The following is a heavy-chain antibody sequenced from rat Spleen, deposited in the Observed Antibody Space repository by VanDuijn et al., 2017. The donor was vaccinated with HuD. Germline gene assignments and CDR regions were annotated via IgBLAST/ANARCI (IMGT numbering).Heavy chain of an antibody. CDR1: GFTFSNYY. Sequence: EVQLVESGGGLVQPGRSLKLSCAASGFTFSNYYMVWIRQAPTRGLEWVASISNTGGSIYYPDSVKGRFTISRDNAKSTLYLQMNSLRSEDTATYYCTRENWVLDYWGQGVMVTVSS. J-gene: IGHJ2*01. CDR3: TRENWVLDY. D-gene: IGHD5-1*01. V-gene: IGHV5-27*01. CDR2: ISNTGGSI.